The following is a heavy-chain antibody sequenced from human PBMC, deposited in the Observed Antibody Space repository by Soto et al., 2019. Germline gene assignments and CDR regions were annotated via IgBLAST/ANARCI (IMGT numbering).Heavy chain of an antibody. CDR2: MSYDGSNR. Sequence: QVQLVESGGGVVQPGRSLRLSCAASGFMFSSYALHWVRQAPGKGLEWVALMSYDGSNRYYADSVKGRFTVSRDNSKNTLDLQMNSLRPADAAVYYCARVKTPTTIFAHSMDVWGQGTTVTVSS. D-gene: IGHD3-3*01. CDR1: GFMFSSYA. CDR3: ARVKTPTTIFAHSMDV. V-gene: IGHV3-30-3*01. J-gene: IGHJ6*02.